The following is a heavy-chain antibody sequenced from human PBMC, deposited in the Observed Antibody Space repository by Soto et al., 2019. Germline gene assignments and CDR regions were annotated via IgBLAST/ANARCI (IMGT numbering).Heavy chain of an antibody. V-gene: IGHV4-31*03. CDR3: ARGPTKYGMDV. CDR2: IYYSGST. CDR1: GGSISSGGYY. D-gene: IGHD1-1*01. Sequence: TLSLTCTFSGGSISSGGYYWSWIRQHPGKGLEWIGYIYYSGSTYYNPSLKSRVTISVDTSKNQFSLKLSSVTAADTAVYYCARGPTKYGMDVWGQGTTVTVSS. J-gene: IGHJ6*02.